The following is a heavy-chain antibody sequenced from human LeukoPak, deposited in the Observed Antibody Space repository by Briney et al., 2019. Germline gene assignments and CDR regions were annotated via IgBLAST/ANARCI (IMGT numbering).Heavy chain of an antibody. CDR3: ARNYGGYDGTDY. D-gene: IGHD5-12*01. Sequence: GGSLRLSCVASGFIFEHYGMTWVRQAPGKGLEWDSGIKWNGGSTGYADSVKGRFTISRDNAKNSLYLQMNSLRGEDTALYFCARNYGGYDGTDYWGQGTLVTVSS. J-gene: IGHJ4*02. CDR2: IKWNGGST. CDR1: GFIFEHYG. V-gene: IGHV3-20*04.